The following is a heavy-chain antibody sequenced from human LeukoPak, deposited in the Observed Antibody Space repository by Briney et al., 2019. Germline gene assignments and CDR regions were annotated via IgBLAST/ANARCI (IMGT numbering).Heavy chain of an antibody. CDR3: AKDRPDIVVVVAATPFDY. CDR2: IYSGGST. Sequence: GGSLRLSCAASGFTVSSNYMSWVRQAPGKGLEWVSVIYSGGSTYYADSVKGRFTISRDNSKNTLYLQMNSLRAEDTAVYYCAKDRPDIVVVVAATPFDYWGQGTLVTVSS. J-gene: IGHJ4*02. CDR1: GFTVSSNY. D-gene: IGHD2-15*01. V-gene: IGHV3-53*01.